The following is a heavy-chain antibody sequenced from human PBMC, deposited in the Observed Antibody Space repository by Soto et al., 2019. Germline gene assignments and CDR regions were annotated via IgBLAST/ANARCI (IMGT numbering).Heavy chain of an antibody. CDR1: GYTFTSYY. CDR2: FNPTGDTA. CDR3: ARGGRIVDTGIGYYYYHAMDV. D-gene: IGHD5-18*01. V-gene: IGHV1-46*01. J-gene: IGHJ6*02. Sequence: ASVKVSCKASGYTFTSYYIHWVRQSPGQGLEWMGIFNPTGDTASYAQKLQGRVTMTRDTSTGTAYMELGSLRSEDTAVYYCARGGRIVDTGIGYYYYHAMDVWGQGTTVTV.